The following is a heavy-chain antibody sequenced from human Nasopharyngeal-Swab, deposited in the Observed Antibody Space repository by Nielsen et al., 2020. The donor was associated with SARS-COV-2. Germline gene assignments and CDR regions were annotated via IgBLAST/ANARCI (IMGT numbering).Heavy chain of an antibody. D-gene: IGHD1-26*01. CDR3: ARVRSGSYRDAFDI. CDR1: GFTISSYA. J-gene: IGHJ3*02. Sequence: GESLKISCAASGFTISSYAMHWVRQAPGKGLEWVAVISYDGSNKYYADSVKGRFTISRDNSKNTLYLQMNSLRAEDTAVYYCARVRSGSYRDAFDIWGQGTMVTVSS. V-gene: IGHV3-30*04. CDR2: ISYDGSNK.